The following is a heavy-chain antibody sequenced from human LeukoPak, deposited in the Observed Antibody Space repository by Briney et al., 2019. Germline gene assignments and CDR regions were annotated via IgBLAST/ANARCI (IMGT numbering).Heavy chain of an antibody. CDR3: ARDGGSYRFDY. J-gene: IGHJ4*02. D-gene: IGHD1-26*01. V-gene: IGHV4-59*01. Sequence: SETLSLTCTVSGGSISGYYWTWIRQTPGKGLEWIGYIYYRGSINYNPSLKSRATISIDTSKNQFSLRLSSVTAADTAVYYCARDGGSYRFDYWGQGTLVTVSS. CDR1: GGSISGYY. CDR2: IYYRGSI.